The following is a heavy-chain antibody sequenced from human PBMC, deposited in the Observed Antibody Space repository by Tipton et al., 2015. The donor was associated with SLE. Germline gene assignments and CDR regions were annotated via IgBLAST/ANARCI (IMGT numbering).Heavy chain of an antibody. Sequence: GLVKPSETLSLTCTVSGGSISSYYWSWIRQPPGKGLEWIGYIYYSGSTNYNPSLKSRVTISVDTSKNQFSLKLSSVTAADTAVYYCARVGGSTSEYYYYGMDVWGQGTTVTVSS. CDR2: IYYSGST. CDR1: GGSISSYY. CDR3: ARVGGSTSEYYYYGMDV. D-gene: IGHD2-2*01. V-gene: IGHV4-59*01. J-gene: IGHJ6*02.